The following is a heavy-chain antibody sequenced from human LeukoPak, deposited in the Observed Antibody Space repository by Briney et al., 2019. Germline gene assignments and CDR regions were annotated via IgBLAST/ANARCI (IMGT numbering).Heavy chain of an antibody. CDR3: ARDVYYDILTGHDY. Sequence: ASVKVSCNASGYTFTIYGISWVRQAPGQGLEGMGWVSAHSGNTDYAQKLQGRVTMTTDTATNTAYMDLRSLRSDETAVYYCARDVYYDILTGHDYWGQGTLVTVSS. CDR1: GYTFTIYG. V-gene: IGHV1-18*01. D-gene: IGHD3-9*01. CDR2: VSAHSGNT. J-gene: IGHJ4*02.